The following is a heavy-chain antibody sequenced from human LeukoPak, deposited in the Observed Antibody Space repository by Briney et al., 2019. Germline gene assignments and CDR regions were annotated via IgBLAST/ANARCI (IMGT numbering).Heavy chain of an antibody. D-gene: IGHD3-16*01. CDR1: GFTFDDYA. V-gene: IGHV3-9*01. J-gene: IGHJ4*02. CDR3: AKSSSIEFGGGSIDY. CDR2: ISWNSGSI. Sequence: GGSLRLSCAASGFTFDDYAMHGVRQAPGKAREGVSGISWNSGSIGYADSVKGRFTISRDNAKNSLYPQMNSLRAEDTALYYCAKSSSIEFGGGSIDYWGQGTLVTVSS.